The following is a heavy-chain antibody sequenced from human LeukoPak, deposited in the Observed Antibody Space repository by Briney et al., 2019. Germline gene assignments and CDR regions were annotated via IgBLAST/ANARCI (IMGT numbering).Heavy chain of an antibody. Sequence: GGSLRLSCTASGFIFSNYWITWVRQAPGKGLEWVAQINQDGSKEYYMDSVKARFTISRDNAKNSLSLQMNSLRAEDTAVYYCVRDGGVSGYDLLDYWGQGTLVTVSS. D-gene: IGHD5-12*01. V-gene: IGHV3-7*01. CDR3: VRDGGVSGYDLLDY. CDR1: GFIFSNYW. J-gene: IGHJ4*02. CDR2: INQDGSKE.